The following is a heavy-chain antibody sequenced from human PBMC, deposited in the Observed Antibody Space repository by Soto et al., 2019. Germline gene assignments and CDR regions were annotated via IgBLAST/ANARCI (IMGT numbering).Heavy chain of an antibody. J-gene: IGHJ4*02. CDR3: AKDGPAVVALDY. CDR1: GFTFSSYG. CDR2: ISYDGSNK. Sequence: QVQLVESGGGVVQPGRSLRLSCAASGFTFSSYGMHWVRQAPGKGLEWVAVISYDGSNKYYVDSVKGRFTISRDNSRNTLYLQMNSLRAEDTAVYYCAKDGPAVVALDYWGQGTLVTVSS. D-gene: IGHD2-15*01. V-gene: IGHV3-30*18.